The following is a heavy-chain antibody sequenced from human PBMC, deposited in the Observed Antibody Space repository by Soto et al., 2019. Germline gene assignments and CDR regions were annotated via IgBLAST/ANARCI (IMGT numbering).Heavy chain of an antibody. CDR2: ISSRSTFM. J-gene: IGHJ4*02. CDR1: GFTFSNEN. V-gene: IGHV3-21*06. Sequence: EVQLVESGGGLVKPGGSLRLSCAVSGFTFSNENMNWVRQVPGKGLEWVSSISSRSTFMNYADSVKGRFTISRDNDKSSLYLQMNSLRAEDTAVYYCARDPPLSRIVVVGGDDFWGQGTLVSVSS. CDR3: ARDPPLSRIVVVGGDDF. D-gene: IGHD3-22*01.